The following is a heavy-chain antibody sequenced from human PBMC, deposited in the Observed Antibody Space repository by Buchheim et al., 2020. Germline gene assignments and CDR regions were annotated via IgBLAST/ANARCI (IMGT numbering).Heavy chain of an antibody. V-gene: IGHV4-30-4*01. CDR2: IYYSGST. Sequence: QVQLQESGPGLVKPSQTPSLTCTVSGGSISSGDYYWSWIRQPPGKGLEWIGYIYYSGSTYYNPSLKSRVTISVDTSKNQFSLKLSSVTAADTAVYYCARAPRYGDSYYYYYYGMDVWGQGTT. CDR1: GGSISSGDYY. CDR3: ARAPRYGDSYYYYYYGMDV. J-gene: IGHJ6*02. D-gene: IGHD4-17*01.